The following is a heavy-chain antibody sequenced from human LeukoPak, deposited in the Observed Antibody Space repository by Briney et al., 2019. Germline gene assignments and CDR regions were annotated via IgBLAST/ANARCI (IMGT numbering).Heavy chain of an antibody. CDR2: IYPSGST. CDR1: GGSISSYY. CDR3: ARAPTGTGGWNWFDP. J-gene: IGHJ5*02. Sequence: SETLSLTCTVSGGSISSYYWSWIRQPAGKGLELIGRIYPSGSTNYNPSLKSRVTMSVDASKNQFSLKLSSVTAADTAVYYCARAPTGTGGWNWFDPWGQGTLVTVSS. D-gene: IGHD1-1*01. V-gene: IGHV4-4*07.